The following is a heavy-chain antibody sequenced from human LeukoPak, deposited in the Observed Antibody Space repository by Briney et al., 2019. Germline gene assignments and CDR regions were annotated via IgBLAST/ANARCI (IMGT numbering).Heavy chain of an antibody. CDR1: GFTVITND. D-gene: IGHD2-2*01. Sequence: GGSLRLSCAASGFTVITNDMTWVRQAPGKGLEWVSVLYSDGNTKYADSVQGRFTISRDNSKNTLYLEMNSLSPDDTAVYYCARGVEPPAANTLAYRGQGTLVTVSS. CDR3: ARGVEPPAANTLAY. V-gene: IGHV3-53*01. J-gene: IGHJ4*02. CDR2: LYSDGNT.